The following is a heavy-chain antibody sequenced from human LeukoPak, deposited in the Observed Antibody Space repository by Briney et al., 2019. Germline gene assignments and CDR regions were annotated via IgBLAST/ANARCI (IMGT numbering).Heavy chain of an antibody. CDR3: ARAFYYDSSITPDY. CDR1: GFTVSTNC. CDR2: IYSGGTT. J-gene: IGHJ4*02. Sequence: GGSLRLSCAASGFTVSTNCMTWVRQAPGKGLEWVSTIYSGGTTYYADSVMGRFTISRDNSKNTLYLQMNSLRAEDTAVYYCARAFYYDSSITPDYWGQGTQVTVS. D-gene: IGHD3-22*01. V-gene: IGHV3-53*01.